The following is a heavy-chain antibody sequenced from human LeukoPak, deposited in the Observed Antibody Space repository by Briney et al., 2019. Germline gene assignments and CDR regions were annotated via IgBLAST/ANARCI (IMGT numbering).Heavy chain of an antibody. D-gene: IGHD5-18*01. J-gene: IGHJ4*02. V-gene: IGHV4-39*01. CDR2: IYYSGST. Sequence: PSENLSLTCTVSGGSISSSSYYWGWIRQPPGKGLEWIGSIYYSGSTYYNPSLKSRVTISVDTSKNQFSLKLSSVTAADTAVYYCARQFGYSYGGDYWGQGTLVTVSS. CDR3: ARQFGYSYGGDY. CDR1: GGSISSSSYY.